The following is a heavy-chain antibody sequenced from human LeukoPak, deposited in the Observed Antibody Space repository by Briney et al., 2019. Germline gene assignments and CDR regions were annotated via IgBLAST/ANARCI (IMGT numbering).Heavy chain of an antibody. Sequence: PSETLSLTCTVSGGSISSGDYYWSWIRQPPGKGLEWIGYIYYSGSTYYNPSLKSRVTVSVDTSKNQFSLKLSSVTAADTAMYYCARENWNDVGGAFDVWGQGTMVTVSS. CDR1: GGSISSGDYY. CDR3: ARENWNDVGGAFDV. CDR2: IYYSGST. D-gene: IGHD1-1*01. J-gene: IGHJ3*01. V-gene: IGHV4-30-4*02.